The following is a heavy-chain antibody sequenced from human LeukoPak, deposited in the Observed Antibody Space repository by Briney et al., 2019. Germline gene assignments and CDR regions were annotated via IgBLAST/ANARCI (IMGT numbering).Heavy chain of an antibody. J-gene: IGHJ4*02. CDR2: ISGPGSTK. CDR1: GFTFSGYA. Sequence: GGSLRLSCAASGFTFSGYAMTCVRQAPGKGLEGGATISGPGSTKYYADSVKGRFTISRDNSQNTLYLQMNSLRAEDTAIYYCAKGLLTKAHGISWDPFDSWGQGTLVSVSS. D-gene: IGHD6-13*01. V-gene: IGHV3-23*01. CDR3: AKGLLTKAHGISWDPFDS.